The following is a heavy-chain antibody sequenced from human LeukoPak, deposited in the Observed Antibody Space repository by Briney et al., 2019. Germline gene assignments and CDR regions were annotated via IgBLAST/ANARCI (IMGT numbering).Heavy chain of an antibody. CDR1: GFTFSNAW. CDR3: ATLAPCSGGTCYSDY. D-gene: IGHD2-15*01. Sequence: GGSLRLSCAASGFTFSNAWMSWVRQAPGKGLEWVSSISATSDYIYYANSLKGRFTISRDNAKDSLYLQMDSLRAEDTAVYYCATLAPCSGGTCYSDYWGQGTLVTVSS. V-gene: IGHV3-21*01. J-gene: IGHJ4*02. CDR2: ISATSDYI.